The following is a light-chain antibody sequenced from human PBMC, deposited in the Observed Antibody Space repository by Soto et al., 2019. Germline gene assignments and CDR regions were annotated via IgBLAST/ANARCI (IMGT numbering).Light chain of an antibody. CDR2: AAS. Sequence: IQLTQSPSSLSASVGDRVTITCRASQGISSYLAWYQQKPGKAPKLLSYAASTLQSGVPSRFSGSGSGTDFTLTISSLQPEDFATYYCQQLNSYPGFGGGTKVEIK. CDR1: QGISSY. J-gene: IGKJ4*01. CDR3: QQLNSYPG. V-gene: IGKV1-9*01.